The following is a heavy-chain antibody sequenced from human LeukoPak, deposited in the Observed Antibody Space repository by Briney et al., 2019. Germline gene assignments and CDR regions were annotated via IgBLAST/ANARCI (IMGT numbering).Heavy chain of an antibody. CDR3: AQKGGTDH. CDR1: GFAFINYG. Sequence: GGSLRLSCAASGFAFINYGMHWVRQAPGRGLDWVAVISHDGSVKHYTDSVKGRFTISRDNAKNSLYLQMNSLRVEDTAIYYCAQKGGTDHWGQGTLVTVSS. V-gene: IGHV3-30*18. CDR2: ISHDGSVK. D-gene: IGHD2-15*01. J-gene: IGHJ4*02.